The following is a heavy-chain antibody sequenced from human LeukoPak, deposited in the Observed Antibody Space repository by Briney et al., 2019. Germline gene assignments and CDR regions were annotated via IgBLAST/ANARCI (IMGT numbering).Heavy chain of an antibody. CDR3: ARDETAAGKLFQH. Sequence: GGSLRLSCTASGFSFSSSWMHWVRQAPGKGLVWVSRIHSDGTTATYAASVTGRFTISRDNAKSTLYLQRNSLRAEDTAIYYCARDETAAGKLFQHWGQGTLVTVSS. CDR2: IHSDGTTA. CDR1: GFSFSSSW. J-gene: IGHJ1*01. V-gene: IGHV3-74*01. D-gene: IGHD6-13*01.